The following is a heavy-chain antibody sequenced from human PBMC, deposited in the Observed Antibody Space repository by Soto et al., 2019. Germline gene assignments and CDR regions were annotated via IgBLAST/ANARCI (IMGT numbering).Heavy chain of an antibody. CDR1: GFTFDDYA. CDR3: AILPLYGSGFDC. Sequence: EVQLVESGGGLVQPGGSLRLSCAASGFTFDDYAIHWVRQIPGKGLEWVSGISWNGEATGYADSVKGRFTISRDNAKNSLSLQMDSLKSEDTAMYYCAILPLYGSGFDCWGQGTLVTVSS. D-gene: IGHD3-10*01. V-gene: IGHV3-9*01. J-gene: IGHJ4*02. CDR2: ISWNGEAT.